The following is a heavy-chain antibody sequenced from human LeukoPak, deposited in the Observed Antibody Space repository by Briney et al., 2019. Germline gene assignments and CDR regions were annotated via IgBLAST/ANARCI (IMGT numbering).Heavy chain of an antibody. Sequence: ASVKVSCKASGYTFTGYYMHWVRQAPGQGLERMGRINPNSGGTNYAQKLQGRVTMTTDTSTSTAYMELRSLRSDDTAVYYCARAAHSYTAMVTGSSRFDYWGQGTLVTVSS. V-gene: IGHV1-2*06. D-gene: IGHD5-18*01. CDR1: GYTFTGYY. J-gene: IGHJ4*02. CDR3: ARAAHSYTAMVTGSSRFDY. CDR2: INPNSGGT.